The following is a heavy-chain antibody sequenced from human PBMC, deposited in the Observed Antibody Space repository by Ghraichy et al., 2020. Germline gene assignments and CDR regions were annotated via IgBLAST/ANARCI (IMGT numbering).Heavy chain of an antibody. J-gene: IGHJ4*02. D-gene: IGHD3-9*01. CDR1: GFTFSSYA. CDR3: ARDGNYDILTGHIGENFDY. Sequence: SLRLSCAASGFTFSSYAMHWVRQAPGKGLEWVAVISYDGSNKYYADSVKGRFTISRDNSKNTLYLQMNSLRAEDTAVYYCARDGNYDILTGHIGENFDYWGQGTLVTVSS. V-gene: IGHV3-30-3*01. CDR2: ISYDGSNK.